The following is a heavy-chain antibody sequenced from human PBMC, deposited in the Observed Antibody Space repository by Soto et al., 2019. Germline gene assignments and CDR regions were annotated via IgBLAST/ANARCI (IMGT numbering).Heavy chain of an antibody. V-gene: IGHV1-46*01. CDR2: INPSGGST. CDR3: ARDGDVLRFLEWAADWFDP. J-gene: IGHJ5*02. CDR1: GYTFTSYY. Sequence: QVQLVQSGAEVKKPGASVKVSCKASGYTFTSYYMHWVRQAPGQGLEWVGIINPSGGSTSYAQKFQGRVTMTRDTSTSTVYMELSSLRSEDTAVYYCARDGDVLRFLEWAADWFDPWGQGTLVTVSS. D-gene: IGHD3-3*01.